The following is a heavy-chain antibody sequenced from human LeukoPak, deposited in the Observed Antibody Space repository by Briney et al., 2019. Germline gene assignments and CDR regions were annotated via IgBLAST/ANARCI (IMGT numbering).Heavy chain of an antibody. CDR3: ASPGIAAASY. J-gene: IGHJ4*02. Sequence: PSETLSLTCTVSGGSISSYYWSWIRQPPGKGLEWIGYIYYSGSTNYNPSLKSRVTISVDTSKNQFSLKLSSVTAADTAVYYCASPGIAAASYWGQGTLVTVSS. CDR2: IYYSGST. V-gene: IGHV4-59*12. CDR1: GGSISSYY. D-gene: IGHD6-25*01.